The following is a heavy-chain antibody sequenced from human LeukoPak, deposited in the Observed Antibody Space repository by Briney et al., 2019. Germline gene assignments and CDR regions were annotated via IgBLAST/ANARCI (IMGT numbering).Heavy chain of an antibody. CDR3: ARGRYCSSTRCSFDY. CDR1: GFTFSSDS. J-gene: IGHJ4*02. V-gene: IGHV3-21*01. CDR2: IIGSSSYI. Sequence: PGWFLRPFCAASGFTFSSDSMNWFRKPPGKGLEWVSSIIGSSSYIYYADSVKGRFTISRDHVLNSLYLLTISVMAEDTALYYCARGRYCSSTRCSFDYWGQGTLVTATS. D-gene: IGHD2-2*01.